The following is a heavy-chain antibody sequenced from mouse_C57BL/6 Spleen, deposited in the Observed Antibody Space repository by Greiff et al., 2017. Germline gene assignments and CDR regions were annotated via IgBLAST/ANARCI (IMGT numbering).Heavy chain of an antibody. V-gene: IGHV1-80*01. Sequence: VQLQQSGAELVKPGASVKISCKASGYAFSSYWMNWVKQRPGKGLEWIGQIYPGDGDTNYNGKFKGKATLTADKSSRTAYMQLSSLTSEDSAVYFWARCWDPEGYFEGWGTGTTVTVSS. D-gene: IGHD4-1*01. CDR2: IYPGDGDT. CDR3: ARCWDPEGYFEG. CDR1: GYAFSSYW. J-gene: IGHJ1*03.